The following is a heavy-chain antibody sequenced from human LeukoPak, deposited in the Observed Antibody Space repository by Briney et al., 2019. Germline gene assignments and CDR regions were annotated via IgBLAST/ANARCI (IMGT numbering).Heavy chain of an antibody. D-gene: IGHD6-6*01. J-gene: IGHJ4*02. V-gene: IGHV3-23*01. CDR2: ISGDGGIT. CDR1: GSTFSSHA. Sequence: GGSLRLSCAASGSTFSSHAMSWVRQAPGKGLEWVSIISGDGGITYYADTVKGRFTISRDNSNNTLCLQMNSLRAEDTAVYYCAKGGRYSGSGSPDYWGQGSLVTVSS. CDR3: AKGGRYSGSGSPDY.